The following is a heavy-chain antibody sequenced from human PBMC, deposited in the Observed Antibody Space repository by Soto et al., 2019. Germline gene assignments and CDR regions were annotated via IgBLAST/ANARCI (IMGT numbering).Heavy chain of an antibody. Sequence: GGSLRLSCAASGFTFSRHSMNWVRQAPGKGLEWVSKISDSSSTIYYADSVKGRFTISRDNAKNSLYLQMNSLRVEDTAVYYCACVITIWALDIWGQGTMVTVSS. V-gene: IGHV3-48*04. J-gene: IGHJ3*02. CDR3: ACVITIWALDI. D-gene: IGHD3-3*01. CDR1: GFTFSRHS. CDR2: ISDSSSTI.